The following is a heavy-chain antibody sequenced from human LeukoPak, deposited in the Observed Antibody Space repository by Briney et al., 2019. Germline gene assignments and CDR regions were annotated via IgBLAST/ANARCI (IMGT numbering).Heavy chain of an antibody. CDR3: ARSATVTTGYFDY. V-gene: IGHV4-39*07. Sequence: SETLSLTCSVSGGSISSTGHYWGWIRQSPEKGLDWVGSIYSNGNTYYNPSVKSRVTMSVDTSKNQFSLKLTSMTAAETAVYYCARSATVTTGYFDYWGQGALVTVSS. CDR1: GGSISSTGHY. CDR2: IYSNGNT. J-gene: IGHJ4*02. D-gene: IGHD4-17*01.